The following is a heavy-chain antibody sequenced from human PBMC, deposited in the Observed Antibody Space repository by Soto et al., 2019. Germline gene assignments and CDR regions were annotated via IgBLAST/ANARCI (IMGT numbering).Heavy chain of an antibody. J-gene: IGHJ4*02. Sequence: SETLSLTCTVSGGSINSDDYYWSWIRQHPGKGLEWIGYIFYSGSTYYNPSLKSRITISIDTSKNQFSLKLNSVTAADTAVYYCAREPKLPPPVIPDSWGQGTLVTVSS. V-gene: IGHV4-31*03. D-gene: IGHD2-21*01. CDR1: GGSINSDDYY. CDR2: IFYSGST. CDR3: AREPKLPPPVIPDS.